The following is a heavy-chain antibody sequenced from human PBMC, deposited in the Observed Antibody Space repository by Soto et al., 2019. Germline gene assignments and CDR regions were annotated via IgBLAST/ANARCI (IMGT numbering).Heavy chain of an antibody. V-gene: IGHV3-15*07. Sequence: GGSLRLSCAASGFTFSNAWMNWVRQAPGKGLEWVGRIKSKTDGGTTDYAAPVKGRFTISRDESKNTLYLQMNSLKTEDTAVYYCSTSRSIFGLVIADYWGQGTLVAVSS. CDR1: GFTFSNAW. CDR3: STSRSIFGLVIADY. D-gene: IGHD3-3*01. J-gene: IGHJ4*02. CDR2: IKSKTDGGTT.